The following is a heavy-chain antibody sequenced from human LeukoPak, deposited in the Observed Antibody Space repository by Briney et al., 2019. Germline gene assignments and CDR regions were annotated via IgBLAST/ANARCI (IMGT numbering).Heavy chain of an antibody. D-gene: IGHD3-3*01. Sequence: ASVKVSCKASGYTFTGYYMHWVRQAPGQGLEWMGWINPNSGGTNYAQKFQGRVTMTRDTFISTAYMELSRLRSDDTAVYYCASGRVLEWFQYYFDYWGQGTLVTVSS. CDR2: INPNSGGT. J-gene: IGHJ4*02. CDR1: GYTFTGYY. V-gene: IGHV1-2*02. CDR3: ASGRVLEWFQYYFDY.